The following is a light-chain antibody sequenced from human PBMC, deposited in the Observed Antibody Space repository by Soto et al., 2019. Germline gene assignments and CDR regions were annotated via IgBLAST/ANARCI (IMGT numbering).Light chain of an antibody. CDR3: QHYGSSLRT. V-gene: IGKV3-20*01. J-gene: IGKJ2*01. Sequence: EIVLTQSPGTLSLSPGERATLSCRASQSVSSSSLAWYQQKRGQAPRLLIYRASSRATGIPDRFSGSGSGTEFTLTISRLEPEDFAVYYCQHYGSSLRTFGQGTKLEIK. CDR2: RAS. CDR1: QSVSSSS.